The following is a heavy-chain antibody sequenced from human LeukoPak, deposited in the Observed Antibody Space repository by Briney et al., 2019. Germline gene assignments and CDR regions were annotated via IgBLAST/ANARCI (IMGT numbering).Heavy chain of an antibody. V-gene: IGHV1-2*02. J-gene: IGHJ4*02. Sequence: GASVKVSCKASGYTFTGYYMHWVRQAPGQGLEWMGWINPNSGGTNYAQKFQGRDTMTRDTSISTAYMELSRLRSDDTAVYYCARAFTSLEWLAHQDYYFDYWGQGTLVTVSS. D-gene: IGHD6-19*01. CDR2: INPNSGGT. CDR3: ARAFTSLEWLAHQDYYFDY. CDR1: GYTFTGYY.